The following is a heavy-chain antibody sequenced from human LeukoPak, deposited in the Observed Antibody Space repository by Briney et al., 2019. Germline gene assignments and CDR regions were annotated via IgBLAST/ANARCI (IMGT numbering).Heavy chain of an antibody. CDR3: ARDHNCSGGSCYLLGFDP. CDR1: GDSVSSNSAA. V-gene: IGHV6-1*01. J-gene: IGHJ5*02. CDR2: TYYRSKWYN. Sequence: SQTLSLTCAISGDSVSSNSAAWNWIRQSPSRGLEWLGRTYYRSKWYNDYAVSVKSRITINPDTSKNQFSLQLNSVTPEDTAVYYCARDHNCSGGSCYLLGFDPWGQGTLVTVSS. D-gene: IGHD2-15*01.